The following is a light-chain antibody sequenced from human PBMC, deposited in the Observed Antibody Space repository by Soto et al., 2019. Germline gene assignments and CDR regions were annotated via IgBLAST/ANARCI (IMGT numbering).Light chain of an antibody. V-gene: IGKV1-5*03. Sequence: DIQLTQPPSTLSASVGDRVTLTCLASQSIPTYLAWYRHKPGEAPKLLSYKASTLERGVPSRFRGSGSGTDFTLTISSLKPDDFATYYCQPYNSDSRTFGQGTKVDIK. CDR1: QSIPTY. J-gene: IGKJ1*01. CDR2: KAS. CDR3: QPYNSDSRT.